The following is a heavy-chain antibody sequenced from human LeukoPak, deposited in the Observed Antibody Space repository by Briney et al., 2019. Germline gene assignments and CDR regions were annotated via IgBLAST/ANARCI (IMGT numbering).Heavy chain of an antibody. CDR3: AKGPYYDSSDYFEY. CDR1: GFTFSSSA. Sequence: PGGSLRLSCAASGFTFSSSAMSWVRQAPGKGLEWVSAISNNGGYTYYADSVQGRFTISRDNFKTILYLQMNTLRADDTAVYYCAKGPYYDSSDYFEYWGHGTLVTVSS. D-gene: IGHD3-22*01. J-gene: IGHJ4*01. V-gene: IGHV3-23*01. CDR2: ISNNGGYT.